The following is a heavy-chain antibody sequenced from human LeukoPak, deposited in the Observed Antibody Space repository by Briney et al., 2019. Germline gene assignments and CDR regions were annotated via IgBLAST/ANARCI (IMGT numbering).Heavy chain of an antibody. J-gene: IGHJ4*02. V-gene: IGHV3-30*02. D-gene: IGHD1-26*01. CDR2: GHAK. CDR1: GFTVDSYM. CDR3: AKETRRIAGAPDY. Sequence: AWGSLRLSCAVSGFTVDSYMIHWVRQAPGKGLDWVAGHAKFYAYSVKRRFTISRVTSKNRQYLEMSSLRPEDTAVYYCAKETRRIAGAPDYWGQGTLVTVST.